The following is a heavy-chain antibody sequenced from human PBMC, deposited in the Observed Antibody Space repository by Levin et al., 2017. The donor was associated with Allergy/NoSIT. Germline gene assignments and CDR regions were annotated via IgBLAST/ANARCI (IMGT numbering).Heavy chain of an antibody. CDR3: ARGIEQWLVLGGWFDP. CDR2: ISSSSSTI. V-gene: IGHV3-48*01. J-gene: IGHJ5*02. CDR1: GFTFSSYS. Sequence: PGESLKISCAASGFTFSSYSMNWVRQAPGKGLEWVSYISSSSSTIYYADSVKGRFTISRDNAKNSLYLQMNSLRAEDTAVYYCARGIEQWLVLGGWFDPWGQGTLVTVSS. D-gene: IGHD6-19*01.